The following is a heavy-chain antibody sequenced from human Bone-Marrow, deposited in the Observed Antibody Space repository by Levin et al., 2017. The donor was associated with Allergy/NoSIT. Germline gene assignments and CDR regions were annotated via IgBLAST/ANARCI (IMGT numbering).Heavy chain of an antibody. CDR1: GDTFNKFT. Sequence: PVASVKVSCKASGDTFNKFTFSWVRQAPGQGVEWMGRVIPILGMANYAERFEGRVTITADRSTSTAYLEVKNLKSEDTAIYYCATDESGMGAAPEPIDHWGPGTLVSVSS. J-gene: IGHJ4*02. CDR3: ATDESGMGAAPEPIDH. CDR2: VIPILGMA. V-gene: IGHV1-69*04. D-gene: IGHD1-14*01.